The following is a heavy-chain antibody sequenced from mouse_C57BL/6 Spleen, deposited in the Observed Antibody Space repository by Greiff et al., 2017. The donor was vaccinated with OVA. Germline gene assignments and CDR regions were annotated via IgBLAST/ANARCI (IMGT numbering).Heavy chain of an antibody. J-gene: IGHJ3*01. CDR3: ARIPIYDYDPAWFAY. CDR2: LNPNNGGT. D-gene: IGHD2-4*01. V-gene: IGHV1-26*01. CDR1: GYTFTDYY. Sequence: EVQLQQSGPELVKPGASVKISCKASGYTFTDYYMNWVKQSHGKSLEWIGDLNPNNGGTSYNQKFKGKATLTVDKSSSTAYMELRSLTSEDSAVYYCARIPIYDYDPAWFAYWGQGTLVTVSA.